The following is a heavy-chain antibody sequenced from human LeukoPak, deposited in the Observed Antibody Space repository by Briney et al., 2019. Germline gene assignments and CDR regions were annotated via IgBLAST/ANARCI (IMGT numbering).Heavy chain of an antibody. J-gene: IGHJ6*03. CDR3: ARGPPRGKYYYVDV. CDR2: IGTASDT. CDR1: GFTFSSFD. Sequence: GGSLRLSCAASGFTFSSFDMHWVRHPTGQGLEWVSTIGTASDTHYPGSVEGRFTLSRDNAKNSLYLQMNSLTAGDTAVYYCARGPPRGKYYYVDVWGKGTTVTVSS. V-gene: IGHV3-13*01. D-gene: IGHD1-1*01.